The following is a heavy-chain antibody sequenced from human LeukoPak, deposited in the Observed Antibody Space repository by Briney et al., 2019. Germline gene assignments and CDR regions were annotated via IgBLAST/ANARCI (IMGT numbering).Heavy chain of an antibody. Sequence: SETLSLTCTVSGGSISGYYWSWIRQPPGKGLEWIGYIYYSGSTNYNPSLKSRVTISVDTSKNQFSLKLSSVPAAGTAVYYCARGRRRYYYGPDAFDIWGQGTMVTVSS. V-gene: IGHV4-59*01. CDR1: GGSISGYY. CDR2: IYYSGST. J-gene: IGHJ3*02. CDR3: ARGRRRYYYGPDAFDI. D-gene: IGHD3-10*01.